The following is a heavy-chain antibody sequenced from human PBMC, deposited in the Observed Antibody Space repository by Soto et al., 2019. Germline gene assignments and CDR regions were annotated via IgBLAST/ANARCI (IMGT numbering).Heavy chain of an antibody. CDR2: ISAYNGNT. J-gene: IGHJ6*02. Sequence: GASVKVSCKDSGYTFTSYGIRWVRQAPGQGLEWMGWISAYNGNTNYAQKLQGRVTMTTDTSTSTAYMELRSLRSDDTAVYYCARILRMITFGGVAKHGMDVWGQGTTVTVSS. D-gene: IGHD3-16*01. CDR3: ARILRMITFGGVAKHGMDV. CDR1: GYTFTSYG. V-gene: IGHV1-18*01.